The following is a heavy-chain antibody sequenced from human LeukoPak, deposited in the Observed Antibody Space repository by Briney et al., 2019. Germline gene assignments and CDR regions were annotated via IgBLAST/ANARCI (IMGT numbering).Heavy chain of an antibody. D-gene: IGHD5-12*01. CDR1: GFTFSSYA. Sequence: GGSLRLSCAASGFTFSSYAMSWVRQAPGKGLEWVSGISGSGGSTYYADSVKGRFTISRDNSKNTLYLQMKSLRAEDTAVYYCAKGGGYEAQYYYYYLDVWGKGTTVTISS. CDR2: ISGSGGST. J-gene: IGHJ6*03. V-gene: IGHV3-23*01. CDR3: AKGGGYEAQYYYYYLDV.